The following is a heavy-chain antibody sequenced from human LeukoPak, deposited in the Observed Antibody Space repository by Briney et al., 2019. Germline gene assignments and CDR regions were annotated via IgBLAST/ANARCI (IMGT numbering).Heavy chain of an antibody. V-gene: IGHV4-39*01. CDR2: IYYSGGT. Sequence: PSETLSLTCTVSGGSISSSSYYWGWIRQAPGEGLEWIGSIYYSGGTYYNPSLRSRVTISADTSKNQFSLRLSSVTAADTAVYYCVRPREGYSSGCYYFDYWGQGTLVTVSS. D-gene: IGHD5-18*01. CDR3: VRPREGYSSGCYYFDY. J-gene: IGHJ4*02. CDR1: GGSISSSSYY.